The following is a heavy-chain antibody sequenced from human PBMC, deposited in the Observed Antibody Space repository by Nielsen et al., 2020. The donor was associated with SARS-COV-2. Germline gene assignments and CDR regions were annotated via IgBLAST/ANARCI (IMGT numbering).Heavy chain of an antibody. CDR1: GYTFTSYY. D-gene: IGHD5-18*01. CDR2: INPSGGST. Sequence: ASVKVSCKASGYTFTSYYMHWVRQAPGQGLEWMGIINPSGGSTSYAQKFQGRVTMTRDTSTSTVYMELSSLRSEDTAVYYCARDGSVDTAMAMEGYYYYGMDVWGQGTTVTVSS. V-gene: IGHV1-46*01. J-gene: IGHJ6*02. CDR3: ARDGSVDTAMAMEGYYYYGMDV.